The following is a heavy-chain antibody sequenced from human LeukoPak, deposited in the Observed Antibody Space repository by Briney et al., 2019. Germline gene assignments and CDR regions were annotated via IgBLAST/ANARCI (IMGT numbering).Heavy chain of an antibody. Sequence: GRSLRLSCAASGFIFDDYAMHWVRQAPGKGLEWVSGISWNSGSIGYADSVKGRFTISRDNAKNSLYLQMNSLRAEDTALYYCAKDIQGRTISGFPFDYWGQGTLVTVSS. CDR1: GFIFDDYA. CDR3: AKDIQGRTISGFPFDY. CDR2: ISWNSGSI. D-gene: IGHD3-22*01. V-gene: IGHV3-9*01. J-gene: IGHJ4*02.